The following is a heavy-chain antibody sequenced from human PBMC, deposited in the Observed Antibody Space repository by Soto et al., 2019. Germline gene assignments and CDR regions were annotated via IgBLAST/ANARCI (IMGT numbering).Heavy chain of an antibody. D-gene: IGHD3-3*02. Sequence: QVLLAHSGVEEKQPASSVKVSCKASGGTFSTSAISWVRQAPGQGLEWMGGIIPIVRTPDSAQKLQGRVTITADESLIASYVEWSGLRSAYTAVYYCARDKVRQQLGGNYYYMLDVWGQGTTVTVSS. CDR2: IIPIVRTP. CDR3: ARDKVRQQLGGNYYYMLDV. J-gene: IGHJ6*01. V-gene: IGHV1-69*13. CDR1: GGTFSTSA.